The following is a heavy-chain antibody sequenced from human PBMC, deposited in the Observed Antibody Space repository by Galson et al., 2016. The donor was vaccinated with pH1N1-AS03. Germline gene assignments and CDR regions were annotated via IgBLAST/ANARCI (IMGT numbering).Heavy chain of an antibody. Sequence: SLRLSCAASGFTFSRYSMNWVRQAPGKGLEWVSYISSDSTTMYYAESVRGRFTISRDNARDSLHLQMNSLRDEDTAIYYCARDGGSGGLYYFDYWGRGALVTVSS. CDR3: ARDGGSGGLYYFDY. CDR1: GFTFSRYS. V-gene: IGHV3-48*02. CDR2: ISSDSTTM. D-gene: IGHD2-15*01. J-gene: IGHJ4*02.